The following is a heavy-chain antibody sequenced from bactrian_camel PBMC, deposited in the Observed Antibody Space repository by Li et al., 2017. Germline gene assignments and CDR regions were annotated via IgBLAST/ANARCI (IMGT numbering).Heavy chain of an antibody. CDR2: TDSDGRT. D-gene: IGHD2*01. CDR3: AACGAHYVGGYPKLEHFTY. Sequence: HVQLVESGGGTVQSGGSLRLSCEVSGNIYSSYCIGWFRQAPGKEREAVASTDSDGRTNYRDSVEGRFTISQDNTKSTLYLQMNDLKPEDTAKYYCAACGAHYVGGYPKLEHFTYWGQGTQVTVS. V-gene: IGHV3S53*01. CDR1: GNIYSSYC. J-gene: IGHJ4*01.